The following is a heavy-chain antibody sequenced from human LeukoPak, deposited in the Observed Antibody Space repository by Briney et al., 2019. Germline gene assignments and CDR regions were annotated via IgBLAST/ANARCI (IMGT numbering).Heavy chain of an antibody. CDR3: ARGLSYGDRYGMDV. V-gene: IGHV1-69*13. CDR2: IIPIFGTA. CDR1: GGTFSSYA. J-gene: IGHJ6*02. Sequence: PVKVSCKASGGTFSSYATSWVRQAPGQGLEWMGGIIPIFGTANYAQKFQGRVTITADESTSTAYMELSSLRSEDTAVYYCARGLSYGDRYGMDVWGQGTTVTVSS. D-gene: IGHD4-17*01.